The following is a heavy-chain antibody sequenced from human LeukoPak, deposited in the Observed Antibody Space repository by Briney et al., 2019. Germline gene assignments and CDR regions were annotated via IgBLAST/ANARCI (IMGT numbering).Heavy chain of an antibody. D-gene: IGHD3-22*01. CDR3: ARATYYYDSSGHDY. CDR1: GGTFSSYA. Sequence: SVKVSCKASGGTFSSYAISWVRLAPGQGLEWMGRIIPILGIANYAQKFQGRVTITADKSTSTAYMELSSLRSEDTAVYYCARATYYYDSSGHDYWGQGTLVTVSS. CDR2: IIPILGIA. V-gene: IGHV1-69*04. J-gene: IGHJ4*02.